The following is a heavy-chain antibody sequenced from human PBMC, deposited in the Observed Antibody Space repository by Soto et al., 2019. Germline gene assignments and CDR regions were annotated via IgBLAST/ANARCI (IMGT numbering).Heavy chain of an antibody. Sequence: QVQLQESGPGLVKPSETLSLTCTVSGGSVSSGSYYWMWIRQPPGKGLEWTGYISYSGSTNYNPSLTSRVTIAADTSKNQFSLKLSSVIAADTAVYYCARAYYYGSGRGRSMDVWGQGTTVTVSS. V-gene: IGHV4-61*01. D-gene: IGHD3-10*01. CDR2: ISYSGST. CDR3: ARAYYYGSGRGRSMDV. CDR1: GGSVSSGSYY. J-gene: IGHJ6*02.